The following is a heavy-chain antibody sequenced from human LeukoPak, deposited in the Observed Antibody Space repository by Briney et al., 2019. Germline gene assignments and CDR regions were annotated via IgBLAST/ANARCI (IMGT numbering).Heavy chain of an antibody. V-gene: IGHV4-39*01. Sequence: SETLSLTCTVSGGSISSSSYYWGWIRQPPGKGLEWIGSIYYSGSTYYNPSLKGRVTISVDTSKNQFSLKLSSVTAADTAVYYCASLDTAMATFDYWGQGTLVTVSS. J-gene: IGHJ4*02. D-gene: IGHD5-18*01. CDR2: IYYSGST. CDR3: ASLDTAMATFDY. CDR1: GGSISSSSYY.